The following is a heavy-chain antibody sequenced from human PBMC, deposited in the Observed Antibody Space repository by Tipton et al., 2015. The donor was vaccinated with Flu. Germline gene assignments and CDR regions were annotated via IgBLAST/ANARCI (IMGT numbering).Heavy chain of an antibody. J-gene: IGHJ4*02. CDR1: GYTFTSYG. V-gene: IGHV1-69*13. D-gene: IGHD3-3*01. Sequence: QLVQSGAEVKKPGASVKVSCKASGYTFTSYGISWVRQAPGQGLEWMGGIIPIFGTANYAQKFQGRVTITADESTSTAYMELSSLRSEDTAVYYCARSYDFWSLHDYWGQGTLVTVSS. CDR2: IIPIFGTA. CDR3: ARSYDFWSLHDY.